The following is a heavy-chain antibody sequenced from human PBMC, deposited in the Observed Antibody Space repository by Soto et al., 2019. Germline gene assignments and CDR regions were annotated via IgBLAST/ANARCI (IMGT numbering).Heavy chain of an antibody. D-gene: IGHD6-13*01. CDR2: INPDTGAI. J-gene: IGHJ5*02. V-gene: IGHV1-2*04. CDR1: GYTFTGYY. CDR3: ARSYSTSWYIWFDP. Sequence: ASVKVSCKASGYTFTGYYMHWVRQAPGQGLQWMGWINPDTGAINYAQEFQGWVTMTRDTSIDTAYMELSRLRVDDTAIYYCARSYSTSWYIWFDPWGQGTLVTVS.